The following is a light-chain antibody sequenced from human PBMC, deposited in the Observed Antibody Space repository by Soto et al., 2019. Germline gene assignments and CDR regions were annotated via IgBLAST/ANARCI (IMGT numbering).Light chain of an antibody. CDR2: KAS. CDR1: QTISSW. V-gene: IGKV1-5*03. CDR3: QHYNSYSEA. J-gene: IGKJ1*01. Sequence: DIQMTQSPSTLSASVGDRVTITCRASQTISSWLAWYQQKPGKAPKLLIYKASTLKSGVQSRFSGSGSGTEFTLTIRSLQPDDFATYYCQHYNSYSEAVGQGTKVDI.